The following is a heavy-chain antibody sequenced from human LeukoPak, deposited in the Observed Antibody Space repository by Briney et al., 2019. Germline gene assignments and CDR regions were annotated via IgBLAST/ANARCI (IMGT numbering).Heavy chain of an antibody. V-gene: IGHV3-53*01. CDR1: GFSFDDYG. CDR3: TRDISGYFSDY. CDR2: IYSGGGT. Sequence: GGSLRLSCAASGFSFDDYGLTWVRQAPGKGLEWVSIIYSGGGTFYADSVKGRFTISRDSSKNTLYLQMNSLRAEDTAVYYCTRDISGYFSDYWGQGTLVTVSS. D-gene: IGHD3-22*01. J-gene: IGHJ4*02.